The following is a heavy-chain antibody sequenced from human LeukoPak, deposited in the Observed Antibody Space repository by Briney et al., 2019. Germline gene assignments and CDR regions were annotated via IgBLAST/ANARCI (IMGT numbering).Heavy chain of an antibody. CDR3: ASSLAAAGKGTFGI. V-gene: IGHV3-21*01. CDR2: ISSSSSYI. Sequence: PGGSLRLSCAASGFTFSSYSMNWVRQAPGKGLEWVSSISSSSSYIYYADSVKGRFTISRDNAKNSLYLQMNSLRAEDTAVYYCASSLAAAGKGTFGIWGQGTMVTVSS. CDR1: GFTFSSYS. J-gene: IGHJ3*02. D-gene: IGHD6-13*01.